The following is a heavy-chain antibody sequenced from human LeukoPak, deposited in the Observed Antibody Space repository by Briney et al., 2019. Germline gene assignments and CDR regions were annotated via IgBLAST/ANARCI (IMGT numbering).Heavy chain of an antibody. CDR3: ARDPDYGDNAVDY. V-gene: IGHV3-33*01. CDR1: GFTFSSYG. CDR2: IWYDGSNK. D-gene: IGHD4-17*01. Sequence: GGSLRLSCAASGFTFSSYGMHWVRQAPGKGLEWVAVIWYDGSNKYYADSVKGRFTISRDNSKNTLYLQMNSLRAEDTAVYYCARDPDYGDNAVDYWGRGTLVTVSS. J-gene: IGHJ4*02.